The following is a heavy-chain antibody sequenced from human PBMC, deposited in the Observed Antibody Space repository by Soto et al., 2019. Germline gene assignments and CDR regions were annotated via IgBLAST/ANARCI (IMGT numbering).Heavy chain of an antibody. CDR3: ARHGTAMRYYYYHGMDV. CDR2: IYPSDSDT. D-gene: IGHD5-18*01. J-gene: IGHJ6*02. V-gene: IGHV5-51*01. Sequence: PGESLKISCQATGYMFTAYGIGWVRQVPGKGLEWMGIIYPSDSDTTYHPSMQGHVTVSADKSISTAYLQWSSLKASDTAMYYCARHGTAMRYYYYHGMDVWGQGTTVTVSS. CDR1: GYMFTAYG.